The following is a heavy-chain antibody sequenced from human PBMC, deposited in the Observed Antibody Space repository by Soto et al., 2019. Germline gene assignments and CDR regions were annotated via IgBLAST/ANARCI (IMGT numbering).Heavy chain of an antibody. CDR2: ISQSGNA. J-gene: IGHJ4*02. Sequence: GYYWSWIRQPPGKGLEWIGEISQSGNANYSPSLKSRVSISIDTSKKQFSLNLASVSAADTAVYYCARAPKVSGSSQTRPDFWGQGTLVTVS. CDR3: ARAPKVSGSSQTRPDF. CDR1: GYY. V-gene: IGHV4-34*01. D-gene: IGHD6-6*01.